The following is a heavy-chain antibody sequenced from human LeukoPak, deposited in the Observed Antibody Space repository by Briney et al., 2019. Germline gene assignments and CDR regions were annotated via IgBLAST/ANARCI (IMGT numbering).Heavy chain of an antibody. CDR3: ARSAGYSSGWANPEYYFDY. CDR1: GGSISSYY. Sequence: SETLSLTCTVSGGSISSYYWSWIRQPPGKGLEWIGYIYYSGSTNYNPSLKSRGTISVDTSKNQCSLKLSSVTAADTAVYYCARSAGYSSGWANPEYYFDYWGQGTLVTVSS. J-gene: IGHJ4*02. V-gene: IGHV4-59*08. D-gene: IGHD6-19*01. CDR2: IYYSGST.